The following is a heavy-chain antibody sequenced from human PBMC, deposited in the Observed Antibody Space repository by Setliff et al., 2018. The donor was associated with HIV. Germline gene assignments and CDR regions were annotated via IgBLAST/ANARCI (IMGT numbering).Heavy chain of an antibody. V-gene: IGHV4-39*02. CDR1: GDSITSNSYY. D-gene: IGHD1-1*01. Sequence: PSETLSLTCTVSGDSITSNSYYWGWIRQSPGKGLEWIGTMHHGGSIYYNPSLKSRVAIFIDTSKTHFFLNLTSVTDADTAVYFCTREGRGDPAMATTRIDYWGQGKLVTVS. J-gene: IGHJ4*02. CDR2: MHHGGSI. CDR3: TREGRGDPAMATTRIDY.